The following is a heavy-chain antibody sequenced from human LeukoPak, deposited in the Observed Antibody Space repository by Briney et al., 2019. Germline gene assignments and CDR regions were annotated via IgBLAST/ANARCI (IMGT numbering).Heavy chain of an antibody. J-gene: IGHJ4*02. CDR2: ISYDGSNK. CDR3: ARVDAVDYDYVWGSYRDDY. CDR1: GFTFSSYA. V-gene: IGHV3-30-3*01. Sequence: GGSLRLSCAASGFTFSSYAMHWVRQAPGKGLEWVAVISYDGSNKYYADSVKGRFTISRDNSKNTLYLQMNSLRAEDTAVYYCARVDAVDYDYVWGSYRDDYWGQGTLVTVSS. D-gene: IGHD3-16*02.